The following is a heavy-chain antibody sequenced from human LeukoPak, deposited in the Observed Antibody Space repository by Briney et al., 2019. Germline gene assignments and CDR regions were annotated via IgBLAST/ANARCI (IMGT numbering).Heavy chain of an antibody. CDR1: GGSISSYY. D-gene: IGHD4-11*01. V-gene: IGHV4-4*07. Sequence: SETLSLTCTVSGGSISSYYWSWIRQPAGKGLEWIGRIFTSGSTNYNASLKSRVTMSLDTSKNQFSLKLRSVTAADTAVYYCARAPVTVKDSFDIWGQGTMVTVSS. CDR3: ARAPVTVKDSFDI. CDR2: IFTSGST. J-gene: IGHJ3*02.